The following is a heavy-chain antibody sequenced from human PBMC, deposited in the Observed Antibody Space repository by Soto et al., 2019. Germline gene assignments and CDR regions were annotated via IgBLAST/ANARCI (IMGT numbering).Heavy chain of an antibody. J-gene: IGHJ6*02. CDR2: ISFDGSSA. CDR1: GLTFDIFA. D-gene: IGHD3-9*01. CDR3: ATGYATTWFQYGLDV. V-gene: IGHV3-30-3*01. Sequence: QVQLVESGGGVVQPGMSPRLSCAASGLTFDIFAMHWVRQAPGKGLEWVAVISFDGSSAHYADSVEGRFTISRDNFKSTVYLQMDSARPEDTAVYYCATGYATTWFQYGLDVWGQGTAVIVFS.